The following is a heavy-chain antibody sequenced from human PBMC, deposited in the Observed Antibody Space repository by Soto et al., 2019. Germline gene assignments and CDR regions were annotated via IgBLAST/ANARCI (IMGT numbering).Heavy chain of an antibody. V-gene: IGHV1-46*01. Sequence: QVQLVQSGAEVKKPGASVKVSCKASGYTFTSYYMHWVRQAPGQGLEWMGIINPSGGSTSYAQKFQGRVTMTRDTSTSTVYMELSSPRSEDTAVYYCGGGARENYYYYYGMVVWGQGTTVTVSS. CDR2: INPSGGST. J-gene: IGHJ6*02. CDR1: GYTFTSYY. D-gene: IGHD3-16*01. CDR3: GGGARENYYYYYGMVV.